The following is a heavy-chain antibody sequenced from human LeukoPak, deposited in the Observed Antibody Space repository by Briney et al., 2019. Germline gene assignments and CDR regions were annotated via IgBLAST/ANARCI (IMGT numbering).Heavy chain of an antibody. CDR1: GGSISSSSYY. J-gene: IGHJ4*02. CDR3: ARDRIAVAAFDY. Sequence: KPSETLSLTCTVSGGSISSSSYYWGWIRQPPGKGLEWIGSIYYSGSTYYNPSLKSRVTISVDTSKNQFSLKLSSVTAADTAVYYCARDRIAVAAFDYWGQGTLVTVSS. V-gene: IGHV4-39*07. CDR2: IYYSGST. D-gene: IGHD6-19*01.